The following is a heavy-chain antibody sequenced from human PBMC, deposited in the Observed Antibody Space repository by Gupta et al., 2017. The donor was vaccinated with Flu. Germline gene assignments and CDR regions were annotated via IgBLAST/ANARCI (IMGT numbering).Heavy chain of an antibody. J-gene: IGHJ4*02. CDR3: AGGGTYGQFDY. CDR2: MYYDGST. D-gene: IGHD3-10*01. CDR1: IGSYY. Sequence: IGSYYWSWIRQPPGKGLEWIGYMYYDGSTNYNPSLKSRVTISIDTSRKQFSLKLSSVTAADTAVYYCAGGGTYGQFDYWGQGTLVTVSS. V-gene: IGHV4-59*01.